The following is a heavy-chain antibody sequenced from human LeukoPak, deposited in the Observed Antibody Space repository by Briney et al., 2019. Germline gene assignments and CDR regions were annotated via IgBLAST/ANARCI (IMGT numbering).Heavy chain of an antibody. V-gene: IGHV3-66*01. Sequence: GGSLRLSCAASGFIVAGQYMSWVRQAPGQGLEWVSLLYGDGRTFYPDSVKGRFTISRDNSRSMLFLQMNSLRAEDTAVYYCARAQPNADGDPTLFDFWGQGTLVTVSS. CDR1: GFIVAGQY. CDR3: ARAQPNADGDPTLFDF. D-gene: IGHD4-17*01. J-gene: IGHJ4*02. CDR2: LYGDGRT.